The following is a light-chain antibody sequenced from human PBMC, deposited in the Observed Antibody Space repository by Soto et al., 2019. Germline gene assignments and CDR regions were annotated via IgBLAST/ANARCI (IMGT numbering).Light chain of an antibody. CDR3: SAYSRGSTLLL. CDR2: GVS. J-gene: IGLJ3*02. CDR1: NRDVGGYDY. Sequence: QSVLTQPASVSGSPGQSITISCTGSNRDVGGYDYVSWYQQHPGKAPKLMIYGVSTRPSGVSNRFSGSKSGNTASLTISGLQAEDEADYYCSAYSRGSTLLLFGGGTKVTVL. V-gene: IGLV2-14*01.